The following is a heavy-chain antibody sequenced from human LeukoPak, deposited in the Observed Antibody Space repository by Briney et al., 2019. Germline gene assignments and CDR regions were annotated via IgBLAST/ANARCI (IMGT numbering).Heavy chain of an antibody. CDR3: ASESERYSSGGWFDP. CDR2: IIPILGIA. J-gene: IGHJ5*02. Sequence: ASVKVSCKASGYIFTTYGISWVRQAPGQGLEWMGRIIPILGIANYAQKFQGRVTITADKSTSTAYMELSSLRSEDTAVYYCASESERYSSGGWFDPWGQGTLVTVSS. CDR1: GYIFTTYG. D-gene: IGHD6-19*01. V-gene: IGHV1-69*04.